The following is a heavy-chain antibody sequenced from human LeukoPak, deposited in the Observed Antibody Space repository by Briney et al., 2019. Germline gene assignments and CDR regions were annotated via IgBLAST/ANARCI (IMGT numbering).Heavy chain of an antibody. V-gene: IGHV4-4*07. CDR3: ARDHTPYYDSSGYRDDAFDI. J-gene: IGHJ3*02. Sequence: PSETLSLTCTVSGGSISSYYWSWIRQPAGKGLEWIGRIYTSGSTNYNPSLKSRATMSVDTSKNQFSLKLSSVTAADTAVYYCARDHTPYYDSSGYRDDAFDIWGQGTMVTVSS. CDR2: IYTSGST. CDR1: GGSISSYY. D-gene: IGHD3-22*01.